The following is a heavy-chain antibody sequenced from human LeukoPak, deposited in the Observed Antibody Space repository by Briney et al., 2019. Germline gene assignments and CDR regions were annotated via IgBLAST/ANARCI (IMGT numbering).Heavy chain of an antibody. CDR2: IILNNGAT. Sequence: GASVKVSCKASGFTFTDYYLLWVRQAPGQGLEWMGRIILNNGATNYAQKFQGRVTLTRDTSISTAYMELSRQTSDDTAVYYCATDGGNHNFDYWGQGTLVTVSS. CDR1: GFTFTDYY. D-gene: IGHD1-14*01. J-gene: IGHJ4*02. CDR3: ATDGGNHNFDY. V-gene: IGHV1-2*06.